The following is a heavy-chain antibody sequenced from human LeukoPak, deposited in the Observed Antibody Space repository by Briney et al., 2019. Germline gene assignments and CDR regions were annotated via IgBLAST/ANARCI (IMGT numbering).Heavy chain of an antibody. CDR2: ISYDGSNK. D-gene: IGHD2/OR15-2a*01. CDR1: GFTFSSYG. J-gene: IGHJ3*02. V-gene: IGHV3-30*18. CDR3: AKVKTFFHSDAFDI. Sequence: GGSLRLSCAASGFTFSSYGMHWVRQAPGKGLEWVAVISYDGSNKYYADSVKGRFTISRDNSKNTLYLQMNSLRAEDTAVYYCAKVKTFFHSDAFDIWGQGTMVTVSS.